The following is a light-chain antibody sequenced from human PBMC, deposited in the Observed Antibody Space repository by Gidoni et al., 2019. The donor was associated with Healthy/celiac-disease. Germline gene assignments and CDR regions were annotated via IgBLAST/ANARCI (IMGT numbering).Light chain of an antibody. CDR3: QSYYSSLSGYV. J-gene: IGLJ1*01. Sequence: QSVLTQPHSVSGAPGQRVTISCTGRSSNIGAGYDVHWYQQLPGTAPKLLIYGHSNRPSGVPDRFSGPKSGTSAALAITGLQAEDEADYYCQSYYSSLSGYVFGTGTKVTVL. CDR1: SSNIGAGYD. CDR2: GHS. V-gene: IGLV1-40*01.